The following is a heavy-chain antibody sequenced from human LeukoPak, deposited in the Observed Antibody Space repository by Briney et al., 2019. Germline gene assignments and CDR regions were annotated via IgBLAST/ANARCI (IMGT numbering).Heavy chain of an antibody. CDR2: IRSKAYGGTT. Sequence: PGGSLRLSCTASGFTFGDYAMSWVRQAPGKGLEWVGFIRSKAYGGTTEYAASVKGRFTISRDDSKSIAYLQMNSLKTEDTAVYYCTRSFPYGDYVDYYYYMDVWGKGTTVTISS. V-gene: IGHV3-49*04. CDR3: TRSFPYGDYVDYYYYMDV. D-gene: IGHD4-17*01. J-gene: IGHJ6*03. CDR1: GFTFGDYA.